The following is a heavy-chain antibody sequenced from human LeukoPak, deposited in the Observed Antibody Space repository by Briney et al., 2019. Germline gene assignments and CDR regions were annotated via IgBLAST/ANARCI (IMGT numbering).Heavy chain of an antibody. CDR2: IRYDGSNK. V-gene: IGHV3-30*02. J-gene: IGHJ4*02. CDR3: AKDHCSSTSCYAGGYFDY. CDR1: GFTFSSYG. Sequence: PGGSLRLSCAASGFTFSSYGMHWVRQAPGKGLEWAAFIRYDGSNKYYADSVKGRFTISRDNSKNTLYLQMNSLRAEDTAVYYCAKDHCSSTSCYAGGYFDYWGQGTLVTVSS. D-gene: IGHD2-2*01.